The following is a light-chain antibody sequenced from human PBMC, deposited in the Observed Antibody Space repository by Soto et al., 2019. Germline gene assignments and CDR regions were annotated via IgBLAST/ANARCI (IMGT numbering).Light chain of an antibody. CDR1: SSTIEGHA. CDR3: GSWDSSLSAYV. Sequence: QSARSQPPSMSAAPGQEVTISCSGSSSTIEGHAVSWSQQRAGAAPKLLIYDDNKRPSEIPDGFSGSKSGTLATLGITGFKTGDEADYYGGSWDSSLSAYVFGTGTKVTVL. CDR2: DDN. J-gene: IGLJ1*01. V-gene: IGLV1-51*01.